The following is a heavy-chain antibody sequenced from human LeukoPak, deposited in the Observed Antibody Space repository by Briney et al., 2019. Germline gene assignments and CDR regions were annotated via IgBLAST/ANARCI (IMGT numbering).Heavy chain of an antibody. Sequence: SETLSLTCTVSGGSISSYYWSWIRQPPGKGLEWIGYIYYSGSTNYNPSLKSRVTISLDTSKNQFSLKLSSVTAADTAVYYCARDFFDSRGYTYIDSWGRGTLVSVSS. D-gene: IGHD3-22*01. CDR2: IYYSGST. CDR1: GGSISSYY. V-gene: IGHV4-59*01. J-gene: IGHJ4*02. CDR3: ARDFFDSRGYTYIDS.